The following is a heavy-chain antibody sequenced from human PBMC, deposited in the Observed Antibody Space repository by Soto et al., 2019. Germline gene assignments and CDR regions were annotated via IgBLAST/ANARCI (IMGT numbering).Heavy chain of an antibody. D-gene: IGHD2-2*01. J-gene: IGHJ4*02. V-gene: IGHV3-23*05. CDR2: IINKGSET. CDR1: GFTFTRYA. CDR3: TKGSASSRPYYFDF. Sequence: GGSLRLSCAASGFTFTRYAMSWVRQAPGKGREWVSPIINKGSETIHLDSVKGRFTNSRDNSKSTLYMQMDSLTAEDTAIYYCTKGSASSRPYYFDFWGQGTLVTVSS.